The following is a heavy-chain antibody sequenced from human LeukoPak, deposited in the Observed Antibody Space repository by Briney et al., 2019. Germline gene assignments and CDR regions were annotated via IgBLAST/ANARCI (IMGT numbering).Heavy chain of an antibody. D-gene: IGHD6-6*01. CDR1: GGTFSSYA. J-gene: IGHJ6*02. V-gene: IGHV1-69*04. Sequence: SVKASCKASGGTFSSYAISWVRQAPGQGLEWMGRIIPILGIANYAQKFQGRVTITADKSTSTAYMELSSLRSEDTAVYYCARLEYSSSSLFYGMDVWGQGTTVTVSS. CDR3: ARLEYSSSSLFYGMDV. CDR2: IIPILGIA.